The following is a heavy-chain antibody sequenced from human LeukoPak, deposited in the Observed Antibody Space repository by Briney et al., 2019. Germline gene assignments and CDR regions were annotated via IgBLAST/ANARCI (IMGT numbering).Heavy chain of an antibody. Sequence: ETSETLSLTCTVSGGSISSYYWSWIRQPPGKGLEWIGCIYYSGSTDYNPSLKSRVTISVDTSKNQFSLKLSSVTAADTAVYYCARDLGDYGDHGGNWGQGTLVTVSS. CDR1: GGSISSYY. CDR3: ARDLGDYGDHGGN. V-gene: IGHV4-59*12. J-gene: IGHJ4*02. D-gene: IGHD4-17*01. CDR2: IYYSGST.